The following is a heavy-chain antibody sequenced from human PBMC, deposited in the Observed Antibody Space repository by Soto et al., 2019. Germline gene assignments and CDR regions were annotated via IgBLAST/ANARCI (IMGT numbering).Heavy chain of an antibody. CDR2: ISGSGGST. CDR3: ATPTASNSAYYLFYY. CDR1: GFTFSSYA. Sequence: EVQLLESGGGLVQPGGSLRLSCAASGFTFSSYAMSWVRQAPGKGLEWVSSISGSGGSTLYADSVKGRFAISRDNSKNTLYLQMTSLRAEDTAIYYCATPTASNSAYYLFYYWGQGTLVTVSS. J-gene: IGHJ4*02. D-gene: IGHD3-22*01. V-gene: IGHV3-23*01.